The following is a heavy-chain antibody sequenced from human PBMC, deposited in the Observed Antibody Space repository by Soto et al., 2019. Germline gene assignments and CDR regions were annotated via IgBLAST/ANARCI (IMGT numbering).Heavy chain of an antibody. CDR2: IRRHTSVT. CDR1: GFTFSTSS. J-gene: IGHJ5*02. CDR3: GKVGASGYYTVDR. V-gene: IGHV3-48*01. Sequence: EVQLVESGGRLVQPGGSLRLSCAASGFTFSTSSMNWVRQAPGKGLEWISYIRRHTSVTAYADSVKGRFTISRDSAKNSLSLQMNSLRVEDTAVYYCGKVGASGYYTVDRWGQGTLVTVSP. D-gene: IGHD3-22*01.